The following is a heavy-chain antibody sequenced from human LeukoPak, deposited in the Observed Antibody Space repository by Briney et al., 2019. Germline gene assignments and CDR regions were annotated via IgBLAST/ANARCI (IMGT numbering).Heavy chain of an antibody. CDR1: GFTFDDYA. V-gene: IGHV3-9*01. CDR2: ISWNSGSI. Sequence: GGSLRLSCAASGFTFDDYAMHWVRQAPGKGLEWVSGISWNSGSIGYADSVKDRFTISRDNAKNSLYLQMNSLRAEDTALYYCAKDVWGYYDTLTGYLLGAFDIWGQGTMVTVSS. CDR3: AKDVWGYYDTLTGYLLGAFDI. D-gene: IGHD3-9*01. J-gene: IGHJ3*02.